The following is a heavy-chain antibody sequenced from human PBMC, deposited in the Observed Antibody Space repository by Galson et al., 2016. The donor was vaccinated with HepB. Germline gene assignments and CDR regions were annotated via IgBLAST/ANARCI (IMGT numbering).Heavy chain of an antibody. CDR2: ITSDGTT. Sequence: SLRLSCAASGFSFSSYAMSWVRQAPGKGLEWVSGITSDGTTYYADSVKGRFTISRDNSKNILYLQMKSLRDEDTAVYYCAKRPYSYGWHYGMDVWGQGTTVTGSS. J-gene: IGHJ6*02. V-gene: IGHV3-23*01. CDR3: AKRPYSYGWHYGMDV. D-gene: IGHD5-18*01. CDR1: GFSFSSYA.